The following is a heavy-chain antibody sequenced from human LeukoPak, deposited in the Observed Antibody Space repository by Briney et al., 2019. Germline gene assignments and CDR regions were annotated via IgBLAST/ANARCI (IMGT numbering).Heavy chain of an antibody. CDR1: GYTFTSYG. V-gene: IGHV1-18*01. D-gene: IGHD3-22*01. Sequence: ASVKVSCKASGYTFTSYGISWVRQAPGQGLEWMGWISAYNGNTNYAQKLQGRVTMTTDTSTSTAYMELRSLRSDDTAVYYCARVGNTMIVIGYWYFDLWGRGTLVTVSS. J-gene: IGHJ2*01. CDR3: ARVGNTMIVIGYWYFDL. CDR2: ISAYNGNT.